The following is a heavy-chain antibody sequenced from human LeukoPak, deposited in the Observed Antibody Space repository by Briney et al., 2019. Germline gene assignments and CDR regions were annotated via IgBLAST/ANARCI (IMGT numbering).Heavy chain of an antibody. D-gene: IGHD5-18*01. CDR3: ARTPWIQLWLPDYFDY. Sequence: GASVKVSCKASGYTFTSYGISWVRQAPGQGLEWMGWISAYNGNTNYAQKLQGRVTMTTDTSTSTAYMELRSLRSDDTAVYYCARTPWIQLWLPDYFDYWGQGTLVTVSS. CDR1: GYTFTSYG. V-gene: IGHV1-18*01. CDR2: ISAYNGNT. J-gene: IGHJ4*02.